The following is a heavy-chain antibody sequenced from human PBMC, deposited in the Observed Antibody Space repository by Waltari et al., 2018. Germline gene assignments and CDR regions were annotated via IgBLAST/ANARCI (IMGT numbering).Heavy chain of an antibody. CDR1: GFSISTYY. V-gene: IGHV3-7*01. D-gene: IGHD1-7*01. Sequence: EVQLVESGGGLVQPGGSLRLSCAASGFSISTYYMRWVRQAQGKGLEWEATIKQDGSGKYYVDSVKGRFTISRDNAKNSMYLQMNSLKAEDTAVYYCARRKWNYGSDDGMDVWGQGTTVTVSS. CDR3: ARRKWNYGSDDGMDV. J-gene: IGHJ6*02. CDR2: IKQDGSGK.